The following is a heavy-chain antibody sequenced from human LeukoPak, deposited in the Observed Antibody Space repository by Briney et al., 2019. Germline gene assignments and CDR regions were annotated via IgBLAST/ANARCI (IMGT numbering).Heavy chain of an antibody. Sequence: SQTLSLTCAISGDSVSRNNAGWNWIRQSPSRGLEWLGGTYYRSKFYNDYAVSVQSRITIDPDTSRNQFSLKLSSVTAADTAVYYCASQAARRDYIVATIAYEGTWFDPWGQGTLVTVSS. CDR2: TYYRSKFYN. D-gene: IGHD5-12*01. CDR1: GDSVSRNNAG. V-gene: IGHV6-1*01. CDR3: ASQAARRDYIVATIAYEGTWFDP. J-gene: IGHJ5*02.